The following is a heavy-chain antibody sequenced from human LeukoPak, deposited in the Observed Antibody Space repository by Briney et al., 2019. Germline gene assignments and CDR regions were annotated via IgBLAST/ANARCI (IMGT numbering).Heavy chain of an antibody. V-gene: IGHV3-74*01. Sequence: GGSLRLSCAASGFTFSSYWMHWVRHAPGKGLVWVSRINSDGSSTSYADSVKGRFTISRDNAKNTLYLQMNSLRAEDTAVYYCARYAFGGYYYYMDVWGKGTTVTVSS. CDR3: ARYAFGGYYYYMDV. CDR1: GFTFSSYW. J-gene: IGHJ6*03. D-gene: IGHD3-3*01. CDR2: INSDGSST.